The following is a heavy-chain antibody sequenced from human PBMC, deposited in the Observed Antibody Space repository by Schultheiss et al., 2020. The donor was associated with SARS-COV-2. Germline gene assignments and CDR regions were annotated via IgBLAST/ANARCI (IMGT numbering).Heavy chain of an antibody. J-gene: IGHJ4*02. CDR3: ARDTVIVPAALGSAIDY. V-gene: IGHV3-7*04. Sequence: GGSLRLSCAASGFTFSSYWMSWVRQAPGKGLEWVANIKQDGSEKYYVDSVKGRFTISRDNSKNTLYLQMNSLRAEDTAVYYCARDTVIVPAALGSAIDYWGQGTLVTVSS. D-gene: IGHD2-2*01. CDR2: IKQDGSEK. CDR1: GFTFSSYW.